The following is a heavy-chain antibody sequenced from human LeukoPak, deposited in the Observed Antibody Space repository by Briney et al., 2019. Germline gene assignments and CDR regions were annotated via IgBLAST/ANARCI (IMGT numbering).Heavy chain of an antibody. CDR3: ARQGPYGSGSYSEFDR. Sequence: GESLKISCKPSGYTFTNYWIGWVRQMPGNGLEWMGIIYPGDSDSRYSPSFQGQVTMSVDQSTTTAYLQWSSLRASDTAMYYCARQGPYGSGSYSEFDRWGQGTLVIVSA. J-gene: IGHJ4*02. CDR2: IYPGDSDS. V-gene: IGHV5-51*01. D-gene: IGHD3-10*01. CDR1: GYTFTNYW.